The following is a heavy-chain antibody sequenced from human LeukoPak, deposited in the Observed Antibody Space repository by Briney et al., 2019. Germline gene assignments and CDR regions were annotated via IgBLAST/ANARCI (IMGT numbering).Heavy chain of an antibody. CDR1: GFTFSSYW. CDR2: IKEGGREI. Sequence: GGSLRLSCAASGFTFSSYWMSWVRQAPGKGLEWVANIKEGGREIYYVDSVKGRFTISRDDAKNSVYLQMDSLRVEDTAVYYCSTDRGDYWGQGTLVTVSS. J-gene: IGHJ4*02. V-gene: IGHV3-7*01. CDR3: STDRGDY.